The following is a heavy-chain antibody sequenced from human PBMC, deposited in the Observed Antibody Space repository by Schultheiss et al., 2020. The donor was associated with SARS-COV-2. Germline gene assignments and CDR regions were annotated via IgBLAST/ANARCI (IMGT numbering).Heavy chain of an antibody. D-gene: IGHD3-3*01. J-gene: IGHJ6*02. CDR3: ATVPVFRSRMDV. CDR2: IKEDGSEK. Sequence: GGSLRLSCEASGFTSSLYWMSWVRQSPGKGLEWVASIKEDGSEKYYVDSVQGRFTISRDNVKNSVFLQMNSLRAEDTAVYYCATVPVFRSRMDVWGQGTTVTVSS. V-gene: IGHV3-7*01. CDR1: GFTSSLYW.